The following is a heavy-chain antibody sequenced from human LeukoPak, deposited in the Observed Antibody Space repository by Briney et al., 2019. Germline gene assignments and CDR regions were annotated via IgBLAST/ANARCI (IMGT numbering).Heavy chain of an antibody. D-gene: IGHD3-10*01. V-gene: IGHV4-4*07. CDR3: VRGFGEFLIY. CDR1: GGTLSSYH. J-gene: IGHJ4*02. Sequence: SETLSLTCTATGGTLSSYHRSWLRQPAGKGLDWIGRIYTSGSTNYNPSLNSRVPMSVDPSKNQFSLKLSSVTAADMAVYYCVRGFGEFLIYWGQGTLVTVSS. CDR2: IYTSGST.